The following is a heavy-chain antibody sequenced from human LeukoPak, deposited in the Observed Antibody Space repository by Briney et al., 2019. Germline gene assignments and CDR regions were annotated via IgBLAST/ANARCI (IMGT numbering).Heavy chain of an antibody. D-gene: IGHD3-16*01. CDR3: ARETSQKGAHYMDV. J-gene: IGHJ6*03. V-gene: IGHV4-61*09. CDR2: VFTSVTT. CDR1: SGSIRSGSSC. Sequence: SQTLSLTCTVSSGSIRSGSSCWTWIRQPAGKGLEWLGHVFTSVTTNYNPSLKSRVTISVDTSKNQFSLKLSSVTAADTAVYYCARETSQKGAHYMDVWGKGTTITISS.